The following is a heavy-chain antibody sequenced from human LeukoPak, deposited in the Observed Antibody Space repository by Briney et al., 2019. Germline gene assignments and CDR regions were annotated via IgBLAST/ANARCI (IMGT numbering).Heavy chain of an antibody. CDR2: IYYSGST. V-gene: IGHV4-59*08. D-gene: IGHD3-10*01. Sequence: SETLSLTCTVSGGSISSYYWSWIRQPPGKGLEWIGYIYYSGSTNYNPSLKSRVTISVDTSKNQFSLKLSSVTAADTAVYYCARHSGSGSYWYNWFDPGAREPWSPSPQ. CDR1: GGSISSYY. J-gene: IGHJ5*02. CDR3: ARHSGSGSYWYNWFDP.